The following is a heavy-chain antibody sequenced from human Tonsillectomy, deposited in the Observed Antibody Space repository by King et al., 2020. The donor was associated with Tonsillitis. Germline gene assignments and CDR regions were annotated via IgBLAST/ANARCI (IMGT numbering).Heavy chain of an antibody. CDR3: ARHPVWSSDRRSVWFDP. V-gene: IGHV4-39*07. CDR1: NDSISGGNYY. CDR2: IYYSGST. Sequence: QLQESGPGLVKPSETLYLLCSVSNDSISGGNYYWGWIRQPPGQGLEWIGSIYYSGSTYYNPSLRSRVTISVDTSKNRFSPTVNSVTAADTAVYYCARHPVWSSDRRSVWFDPWGQGILVTVSS. J-gene: IGHJ5*02. D-gene: IGHD3-10*01.